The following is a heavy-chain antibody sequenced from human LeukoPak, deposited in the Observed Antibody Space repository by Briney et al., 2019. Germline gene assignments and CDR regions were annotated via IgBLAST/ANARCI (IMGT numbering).Heavy chain of an antibody. J-gene: IGHJ5*02. CDR1: GGSISSSNW. CDR2: INHSGST. Sequence: SGTLSLTCAVSGGSISSSNWWSWVRPPPGKGLEWIGEINHSGSTNYNPSLKSRVTISVDTSKNEFSLKLSSVTAADTAVYYCARAYHSSWYLNWFDPWGQGTLVTVSS. D-gene: IGHD6-13*01. CDR3: ARAYHSSWYLNWFDP. V-gene: IGHV4-4*02.